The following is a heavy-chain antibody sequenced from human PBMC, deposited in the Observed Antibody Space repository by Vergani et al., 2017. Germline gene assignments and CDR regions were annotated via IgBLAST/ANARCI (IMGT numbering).Heavy chain of an antibody. CDR1: GLTFSNYA. D-gene: IGHD2-2*02. V-gene: IGHV3-33*06. Sequence: VQLVESGGGEVQPGRSLRLSCAASGLTFSNYAMHWVRQAPGKGLEWVAVIWSDGSKKYYGDSVRGRFTISRDNSKNTLYLQMNSLRAEDTAVYYCAKETQDDTVEAPAAIQGTFDNWGQGTLVTVSS. CDR2: IWSDGSKK. CDR3: AKETQDDTVEAPAAIQGTFDN. J-gene: IGHJ4*02.